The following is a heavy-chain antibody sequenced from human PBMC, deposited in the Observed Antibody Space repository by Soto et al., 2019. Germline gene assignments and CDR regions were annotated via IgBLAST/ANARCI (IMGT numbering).Heavy chain of an antibody. CDR1: GGSISSGGYY. Sequence: QVQLQESGPGLVKPSQTLSLTCTVSGGSISSGGYYCSWIRQHPGKGLEWIGYIHYSGSTYYNPSRKVRVTRSVDTSKNQFYLKRSSVTAADTSVYYCARGGRRSPGMDVWGQGTTVTVSS. J-gene: IGHJ6*02. V-gene: IGHV4-31*03. CDR2: IHYSGST. CDR3: ARGGRRSPGMDV.